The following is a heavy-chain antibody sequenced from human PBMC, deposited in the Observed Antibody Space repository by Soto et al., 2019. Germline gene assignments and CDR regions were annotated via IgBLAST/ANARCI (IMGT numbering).Heavy chain of an antibody. Sequence: SETLSLTCAVSGYSISSGYYGGWTRQPPGKGLEWIGNIYHSGSTYYNPSLKSRVTISVDTSENQFSLKLSSVTAADTAVYYCARGSTSEGMDVWGQGTTVTVSS. CDR3: ARGSTSEGMDV. V-gene: IGHV4-38-2*01. CDR2: IYHSGST. J-gene: IGHJ6*02. D-gene: IGHD2-2*01. CDR1: GYSISSGYY.